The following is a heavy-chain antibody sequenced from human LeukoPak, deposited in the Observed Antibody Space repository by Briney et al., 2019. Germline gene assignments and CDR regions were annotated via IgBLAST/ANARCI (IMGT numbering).Heavy chain of an antibody. CDR1: GFSFRSYA. Sequence: GGSLRLSCTASGFSFRSYAMNWVRQTPGKGLEWLSILSGDSDITHYADSVKGRFTISRVNSKNTLYLQMNSLRAEDTAIYYCGKKYGLPTTTERSVQYWGQGTLVTVSS. D-gene: IGHD1-1*01. J-gene: IGHJ4*02. V-gene: IGHV3-23*01. CDR2: LSGDSDIT. CDR3: GKKYGLPTTTERSVQY.